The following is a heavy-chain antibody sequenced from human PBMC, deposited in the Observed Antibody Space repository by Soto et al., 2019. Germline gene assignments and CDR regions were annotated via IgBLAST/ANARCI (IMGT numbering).Heavy chain of an antibody. D-gene: IGHD3-10*01. CDR2: IYYSGST. V-gene: IGHV4-59*08. J-gene: IGHJ4*02. CDR1: GGSISSYY. CDR3: AEHNYGSGSTYFDY. Sequence: QVQLQESGPGLVKPSETLSLTCTVSGGSISSYYWSWIRQPPGKGLEWIGYIYYSGSTNYNPSLKSRVTISVDTSKNPFSLKLNSMAAADTAVDYWAEHNYGSGSTYFDYWGQGTLVTVSS.